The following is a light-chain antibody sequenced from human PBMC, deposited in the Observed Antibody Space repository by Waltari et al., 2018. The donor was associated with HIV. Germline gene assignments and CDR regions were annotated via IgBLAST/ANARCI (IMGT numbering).Light chain of an antibody. CDR2: WAS. CDR1: QNILDISNNKNY. Sequence: DIVMTQSPDSLAVSVGERATINCKSSQNILDISNNKNYLTWYQQKPGQSPKLLIYWASTRESGVPDRFRGSGSGTDFSLTIVGLQAEDVAVYYCQQYYSIPRTFGHGTKVEIK. CDR3: QQYYSIPRT. V-gene: IGKV4-1*01. J-gene: IGKJ1*01.